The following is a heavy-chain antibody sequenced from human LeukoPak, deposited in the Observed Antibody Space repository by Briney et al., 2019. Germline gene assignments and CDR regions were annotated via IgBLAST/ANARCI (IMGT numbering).Heavy chain of an antibody. CDR2: ISAYNGNT. V-gene: IGHV1-18*01. D-gene: IGHD2-15*01. CDR1: GYTFTSYG. CDR3: AKVQWSDIYYFDY. Sequence: ASVKVSCKASGYTFTSYGISWVRQAPGQGLEWMGWISAYNGNTNYAQKLQGRVTMTTDTSTSTAYMELRSLRAEDTAVYYCAKVQWSDIYYFDYWGQGTLVTVSS. J-gene: IGHJ4*02.